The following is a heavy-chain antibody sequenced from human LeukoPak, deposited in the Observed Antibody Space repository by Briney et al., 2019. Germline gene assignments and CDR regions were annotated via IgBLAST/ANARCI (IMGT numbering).Heavy chain of an antibody. CDR2: IYYSGST. D-gene: IGHD2-15*01. Sequence: SETLSLTCTVSGGSISSYYWSWIRQPPGKGLEWIGYIYYSGSTNYNPSLKSRVTISVDTSKNQFSLKLSSVTAADTAVYYCARHMEYCSGGSCYRHYYYYGMDVWGQGTTVTVSS. CDR1: GGSISSYY. J-gene: IGHJ6*02. V-gene: IGHV4-59*08. CDR3: ARHMEYCSGGSCYRHYYYYGMDV.